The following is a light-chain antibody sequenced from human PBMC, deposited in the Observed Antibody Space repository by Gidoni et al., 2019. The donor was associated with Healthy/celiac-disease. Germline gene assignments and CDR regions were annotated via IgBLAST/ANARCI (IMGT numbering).Light chain of an antibody. CDR3: CSYAGSSTFV. Sequence: QSALTQPASVSASPGQSITISFTGTSSDVGSYNLVSWYQQHPGKPPKLMIYEGSKRPSGVSNRFSGSKSGNTASLTISGLQAEDEADYYCCSYAGSSTFVFGGGTKLTVL. CDR1: SSDVGSYNL. J-gene: IGLJ2*01. V-gene: IGLV2-23*03. CDR2: EGS.